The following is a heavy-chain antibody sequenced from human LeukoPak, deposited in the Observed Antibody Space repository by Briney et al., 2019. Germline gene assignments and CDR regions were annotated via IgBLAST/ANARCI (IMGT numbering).Heavy chain of an antibody. V-gene: IGHV4-34*01. J-gene: IGHJ6*02. CDR1: GGSFSGYY. D-gene: IGHD6-19*01. CDR3: ARASSGWTYGMDV. CDR2: INHSGST. Sequence: SETLSLTCAVYGGSFSGYYWSWIRQPPGKGLEWIGGINHSGSTNYNPSLKSRVTISVDTSKNQFSLKLSSVTAADTAVYYCARASSGWTYGMDVWGQGTTVTVSS.